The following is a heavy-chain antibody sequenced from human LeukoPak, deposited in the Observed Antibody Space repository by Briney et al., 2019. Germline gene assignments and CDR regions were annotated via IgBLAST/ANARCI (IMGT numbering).Heavy chain of an antibody. CDR3: ARVDYDILTGYSEDY. D-gene: IGHD3-9*01. J-gene: IGHJ4*02. V-gene: IGHV4-39*07. Sequence: PSETLSLTCTVSGGSFSSSSYYWGWIRQPPGKGLEWIGSIYYSGSTYYNPSLKSRVTISVDTSKNQFSLKLSSVTAADTAVYYCARVDYDILTGYSEDYWGQGTLVTVSS. CDR1: GGSFSSSSYY. CDR2: IYYSGST.